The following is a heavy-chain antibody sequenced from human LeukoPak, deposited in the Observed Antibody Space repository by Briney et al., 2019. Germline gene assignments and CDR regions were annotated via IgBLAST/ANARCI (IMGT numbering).Heavy chain of an antibody. V-gene: IGHV4-4*07. D-gene: IGHD3-16*01. CDR3: ARGVTTNGVKSGIMGKYYFDY. CDR1: GGSISSYY. J-gene: IGHJ4*02. CDR2: IYTSGST. Sequence: SETLSLTCTVSGGSISSYYWSWIRQPAGKGLEWIGRIYTSGSTNYNPSLTSRVTMSVDTSKNQFSLKLSSMTAADTAVYYCARGVTTNGVKSGIMGKYYFDYWGQGTLVTVSS.